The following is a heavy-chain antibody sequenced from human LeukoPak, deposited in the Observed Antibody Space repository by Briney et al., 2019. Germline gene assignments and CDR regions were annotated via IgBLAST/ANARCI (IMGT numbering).Heavy chain of an antibody. V-gene: IGHV4-61*02. D-gene: IGHD2-2*03. CDR2: IYTSGST. Sequence: PSQTLSLTCTVSGGSISSGSYYWSWIRQPAGKGLEWIGRIYTSGSTNYNPSLKSRVTISVDTSRNQFSLKLSSAAAADTAVYYCASGSYYFDYWGQGTLVTVSS. CDR1: GGSISSGSYY. CDR3: ASGSYYFDY. J-gene: IGHJ4*02.